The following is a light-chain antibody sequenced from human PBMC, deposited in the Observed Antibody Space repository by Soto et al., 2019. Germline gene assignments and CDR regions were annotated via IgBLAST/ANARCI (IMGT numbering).Light chain of an antibody. J-gene: IGKJ1*01. CDR3: QQYNKWPLT. V-gene: IGKV3-15*01. CDR2: GAS. Sequence: EIVLTQSPGTLSLSPGERATLSCRASQSVSSNYLAWYQQKPGQVPRLFIYGASTRATGIPVRFSGSASGTEFTLTISSLQSEDFTVYYCQQYNKWPLTFGQGTKVDIK. CDR1: QSVSSN.